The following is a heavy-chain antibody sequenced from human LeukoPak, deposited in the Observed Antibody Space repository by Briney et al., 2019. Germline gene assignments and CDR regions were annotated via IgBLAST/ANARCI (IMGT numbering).Heavy chain of an antibody. CDR3: ARTMGRNSNLDY. V-gene: IGHV1-2*02. D-gene: IGHD1-14*01. Sequence: ASVRVSCKASGYTFTGYYMHWVRQAPGQGLEWMGWINPNSGGTNYAQKFQGRVTMTRDTSISTAYMELSRLRSDDTAVYYCARTMGRNSNLDYWGQGTLVTVSS. J-gene: IGHJ4*02. CDR2: INPNSGGT. CDR1: GYTFTGYY.